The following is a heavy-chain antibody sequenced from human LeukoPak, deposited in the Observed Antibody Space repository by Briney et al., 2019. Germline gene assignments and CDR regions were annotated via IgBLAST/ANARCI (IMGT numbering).Heavy chain of an antibody. Sequence: ASVKVSCKASGYTFTSYAMHWVRQAPGQRLEWMGWINAGNGNTKYSQEFQGRVTITRDTSASTAYMELSSLRSEDMAVYYCARSGKLRYFDWPSTELDYWGQGTLVTVSS. CDR3: ARSGKLRYFDWPSTELDY. D-gene: IGHD3-9*01. CDR1: GYTFTSYA. J-gene: IGHJ4*02. CDR2: INAGNGNT. V-gene: IGHV1-3*03.